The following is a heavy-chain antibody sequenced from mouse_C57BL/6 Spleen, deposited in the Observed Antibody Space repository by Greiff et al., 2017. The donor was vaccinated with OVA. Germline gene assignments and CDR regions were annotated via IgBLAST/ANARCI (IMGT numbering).Heavy chain of an antibody. V-gene: IGHV5-16*01. CDR3: ARGRYSNFFYAMDY. CDR1: GFTFSDYY. CDR2: INYDGSST. D-gene: IGHD2-5*01. Sequence: EVMLVESEGGLVQPGSSMKLSCTASGFTFSDYYMAWVRQVPEKGLEWVANINYDGSSTYYLDSLKSRFIISRDNAKNILYLQMSSLKSEDTATYYCARGRYSNFFYAMDYWGQGTSVTVSS. J-gene: IGHJ4*01.